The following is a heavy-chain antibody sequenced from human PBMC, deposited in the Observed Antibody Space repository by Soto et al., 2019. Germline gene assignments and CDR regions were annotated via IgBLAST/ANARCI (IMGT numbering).Heavy chain of an antibody. J-gene: IGHJ5*02. V-gene: IGHV1-2*02. CDR2: INAHSGGT. Sequence: GASVKVSCKASGFSFTGYYIHWLRQAPGQGLEWMGWINAHSGGTEYAQKFQGRVTLTRDTSIATAYLTLTSLTSDDTALYYCAKDLTRQLAYWLGPWSQGTQGTVSS. D-gene: IGHD6-6*01. CDR3: AKDLTRQLAYWLGP. CDR1: GFSFTGYY.